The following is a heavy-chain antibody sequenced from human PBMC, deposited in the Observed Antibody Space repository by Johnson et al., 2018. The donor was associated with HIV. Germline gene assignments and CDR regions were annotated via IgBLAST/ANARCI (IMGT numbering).Heavy chain of an antibody. CDR1: GFTFSSNY. CDR2: IYSGGST. CDR3: ARGRIATGGMRGGAFDV. Sequence: VQLVESGGGLVKPGGSLRLSCAASGFTFSSNYMSWVRQAPGKGLEWVSVIYSGGSTYYADSVKGRFTISRDNSTLYLQMNSLRVEDTAVYYCARGRIATGGMRGGAFDVWGQGTMVTVSP. D-gene: IGHD6-13*01. V-gene: IGHV3-66*01. J-gene: IGHJ3*01.